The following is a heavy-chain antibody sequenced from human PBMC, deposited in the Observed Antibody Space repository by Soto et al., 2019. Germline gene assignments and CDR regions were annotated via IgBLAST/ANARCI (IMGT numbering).Heavy chain of an antibody. CDR1: GFTFISYA. V-gene: IGHV3-23*01. Sequence: PGGSLRLSCAASGFTFISYAMSWVRRAPGKGLEWVSAISGSGGSTYYADSVKGRFTISRDNSKNTLYLQMNSLRAEDTAVYYCAKDHITFGGVIAFDYWGQGTLVTVSS. CDR3: AKDHITFGGVIAFDY. D-gene: IGHD3-16*02. CDR2: ISGSGGST. J-gene: IGHJ4*02.